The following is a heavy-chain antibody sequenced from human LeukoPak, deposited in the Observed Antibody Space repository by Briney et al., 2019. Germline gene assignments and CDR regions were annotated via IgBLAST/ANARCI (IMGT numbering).Heavy chain of an antibody. CDR3: AKGSRGSHYPPLYS. CDR1: GLIFSSYG. J-gene: IGHJ4*02. CDR2: IASDGGNK. D-gene: IGHD1-26*01. Sequence: PGRSLTLSCATSGLIFSSYGMHWVRQAPGKGLEWVAVIASDGGNKYYADSVKGRFTISRDNSKKTVYLQMNSLRAEDSAFYYCAKGSRGSHYPPLYSWGQGTLVTVSS. V-gene: IGHV3-30*18.